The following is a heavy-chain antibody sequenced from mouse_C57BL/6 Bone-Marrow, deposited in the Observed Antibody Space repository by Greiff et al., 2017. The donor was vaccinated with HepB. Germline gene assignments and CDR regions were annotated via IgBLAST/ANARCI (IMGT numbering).Heavy chain of an antibody. J-gene: IGHJ4*01. D-gene: IGHD1-1*01. CDR1: GFTFSDYY. CDR2: INYDGSST. V-gene: IGHV5-16*01. CDR3: ARELLRYDYYAMDY. Sequence: EVQLMESEGGLVQPGSSMKLSCTASGFTFSDYYMAWVRQVPEKGLEWVANINYDGSSTYYLDSLKSRFIISRDNAKNILYLQMSSLKSEDTATYYCARELLRYDYYAMDYWGQGTSVTVSS.